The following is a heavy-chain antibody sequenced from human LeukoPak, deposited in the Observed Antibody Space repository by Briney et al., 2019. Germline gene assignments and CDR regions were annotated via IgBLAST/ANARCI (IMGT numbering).Heavy chain of an antibody. D-gene: IGHD6-19*01. CDR2: IRYDGSNK. J-gene: IGHJ4*02. Sequence: GGSLRLSCAASGFTFSSYGMRWVRQAPGKGLEWVAFIRYDGSNKYYADSVKGRFTISRDNSKNTLYLQMNSLRPDDTAVYYCAKDLGPVALNGGDYWGQGTLVTVSP. CDR1: GFTFSSYG. V-gene: IGHV3-30*02. CDR3: AKDLGPVALNGGDY.